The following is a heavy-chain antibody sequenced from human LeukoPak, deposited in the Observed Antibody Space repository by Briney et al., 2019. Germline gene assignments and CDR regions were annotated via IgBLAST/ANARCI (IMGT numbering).Heavy chain of an antibody. CDR2: ICTSGST. CDR1: GGSISSYY. D-gene: IGHD3-3*01. V-gene: IGHV4-4*07. J-gene: IGHJ4*02. CDR3: ARTRKSFGVVIYFDY. Sequence: SETLSLTCTVSGGSISSYYWSWIRQPAGKGLEWIGRICTSGSTNYNPSLKSRVTMSVDTSKNQFSLKLSSVTAADTAVYYCARTRKSFGVVIYFDYWGQGTLVTVSS.